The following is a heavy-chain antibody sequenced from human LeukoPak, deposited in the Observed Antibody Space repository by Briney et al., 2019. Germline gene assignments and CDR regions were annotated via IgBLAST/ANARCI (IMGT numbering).Heavy chain of an antibody. J-gene: IGHJ4*02. CDR3: AKDSAKEYDDY. CDR1: GFTFSNYA. Sequence: PGGSLRLSCAASGFTFSNYAMSWVRQAPGKGLEWVSGISGSDGTTYYADSVKGRFTISRDNSKNTLYLQMNGLRAEDTAVYYCAKDSAKEYDDYWGQGTLVTVSS. D-gene: IGHD2/OR15-2a*01. V-gene: IGHV3-23*01. CDR2: ISGSDGTT.